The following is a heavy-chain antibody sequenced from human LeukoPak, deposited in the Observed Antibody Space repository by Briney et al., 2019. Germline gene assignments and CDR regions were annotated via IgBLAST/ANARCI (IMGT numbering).Heavy chain of an antibody. CDR3: ARGLYDSL. J-gene: IGHJ4*02. V-gene: IGHV3-30-3*01. Sequence: PGGSLRLSCAASGFTVSSNYMNWVRQAPGKGLEWVAVISYDGSNKYYADSVKGRFTISRDNAKNSLYLQMNSLRAEDTAVYYCARGLYDSLWGQGTLVTVSS. CDR1: GFTVSSNY. D-gene: IGHD3-22*01. CDR2: ISYDGSNK.